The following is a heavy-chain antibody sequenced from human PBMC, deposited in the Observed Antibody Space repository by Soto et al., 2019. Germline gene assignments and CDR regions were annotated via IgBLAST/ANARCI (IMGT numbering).Heavy chain of an antibody. V-gene: IGHV3-23*01. CDR3: AKSRSSTPPVQTGY. CDR2: ISVSGGST. J-gene: IGHJ4*02. Sequence: GGSLRLSCAASGFTFSSYAMSWVRQAPGKGLEWVSAISVSGGSTYYADSVKGRFTISRDNSKNTLYLQMNSLRAEDTAVYYCAKSRSSTPPVQTGYWGQGTLVTVSS. D-gene: IGHD6-6*01. CDR1: GFTFSSYA.